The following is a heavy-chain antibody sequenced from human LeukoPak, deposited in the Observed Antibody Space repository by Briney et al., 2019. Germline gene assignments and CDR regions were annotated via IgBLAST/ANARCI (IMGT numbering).Heavy chain of an antibody. Sequence: PGESLKISCKGSGYSFTSYWIGWVRQMPGKGLEWMGIIYPGDSDTRYSPSFQGQVTISADKSISTAYLQWSSLKASDTAMYYCASGLGYSSGWYRDVAFDIWGQGTMVTVSS. J-gene: IGHJ3*02. CDR3: ASGLGYSSGWYRDVAFDI. V-gene: IGHV5-51*01. CDR1: GYSFTSYW. CDR2: IYPGDSDT. D-gene: IGHD6-19*01.